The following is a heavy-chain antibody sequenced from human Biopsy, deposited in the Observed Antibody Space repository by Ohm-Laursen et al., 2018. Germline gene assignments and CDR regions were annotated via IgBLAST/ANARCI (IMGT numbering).Heavy chain of an antibody. CDR1: GYTFTDYF. D-gene: IGHD6-19*01. J-gene: IGHJ4*02. CDR3: ARNTGWYGDLYYFDY. Sequence: SSVKVSCNASGYTFTDYFLHWVRQAPGQGPEWMGWISPSSGGTNYAQKFQGRVTMIRDTSATTGYMELSSLRSADTAVYFCARNTGWYGDLYYFDYWGQGTLVTVSS. CDR2: ISPSSGGT. V-gene: IGHV1-2*02.